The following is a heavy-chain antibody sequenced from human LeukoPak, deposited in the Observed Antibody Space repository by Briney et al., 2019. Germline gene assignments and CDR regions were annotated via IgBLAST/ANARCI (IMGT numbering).Heavy chain of an antibody. Sequence: PGGSLRLSCAASGFTFSSYAMSWVRQAPGKGLEWVSAISGSGGSTYYADSVKGRFTISRDNSKNTLYLQMNSLRAEDTAVYYCAKPPRETTVVYYFDYWGQGTLVTVSS. CDR1: GFTFSSYA. CDR2: ISGSGGST. V-gene: IGHV3-23*01. CDR3: AKPPRETTVVYYFDY. J-gene: IGHJ4*02. D-gene: IGHD4-23*01.